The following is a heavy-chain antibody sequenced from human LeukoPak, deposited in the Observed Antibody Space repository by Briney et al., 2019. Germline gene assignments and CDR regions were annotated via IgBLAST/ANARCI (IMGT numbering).Heavy chain of an antibody. CDR1: GFTFSSYE. CDR3: AKGGAQV. J-gene: IGHJ4*02. V-gene: IGHV3-23*01. D-gene: IGHD1-26*01. Sequence: GGSLRLSCAASGFTFSSYEMNGVRQAPGKGREWVSYISSSGGSTYYEDSVRGRIIISRDSSKNTLYLQMNSLRVEDTAVYYCAKGGAQVGGQGTLVTVSS. CDR2: ISSSGGST.